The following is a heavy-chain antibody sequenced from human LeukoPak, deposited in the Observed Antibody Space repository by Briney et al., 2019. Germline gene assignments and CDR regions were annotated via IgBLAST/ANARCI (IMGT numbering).Heavy chain of an antibody. CDR2: IYYSGST. CDR1: GVSISSYY. V-gene: IGHV4-59*01. J-gene: IGHJ4*02. Sequence: PSETQSLTCTVSGVSISSYYWSWIRQPPGKGLEWIGYIYYSGSTNYNPSLKSRVTISVDTSKNQFPLKLSSVTAADTAVYYCARDAYSSSWYYFDSWGQGTLVTVSS. CDR3: ARDAYSSSWYYFDS. D-gene: IGHD6-13*01.